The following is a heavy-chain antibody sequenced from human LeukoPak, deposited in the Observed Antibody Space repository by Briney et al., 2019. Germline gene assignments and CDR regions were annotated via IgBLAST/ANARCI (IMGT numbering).Heavy chain of an antibody. CDR2: IYPGDSDT. CDR1: GYSFTSYW. Sequence: GESLKISWKGSGYSFTSYWLGWVRQMPGKGLGWMGIIYPGDSDTRYSPSFQGQVTVSADKSISTAYLQWSSLKASDTAMYYCARIYDSSGYDPFQRWGQGTLVTVSS. CDR3: ARIYDSSGYDPFQR. J-gene: IGHJ1*01. V-gene: IGHV5-51*01. D-gene: IGHD3-22*01.